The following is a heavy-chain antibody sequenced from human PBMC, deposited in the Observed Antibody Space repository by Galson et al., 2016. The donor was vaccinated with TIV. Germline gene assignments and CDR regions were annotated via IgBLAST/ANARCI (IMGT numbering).Heavy chain of an antibody. CDR2: IRPYTGNT. CDR1: GYTFNTFG. D-gene: IGHD2-21*01. V-gene: IGHV1-18*01. J-gene: IGHJ4*02. CDR3: ARDRIQGVVVVVSKPRFDY. Sequence: SVKVSCKASGYTFNTFGISWVRQAPGQGPEWMGWIRPYTGNTNYARKFQGRVTMTKDTSTSTAYLEVRSLRSDDTAIYYCARDRIQGVVVVVSKPRFDYWGQGTLVTVSS.